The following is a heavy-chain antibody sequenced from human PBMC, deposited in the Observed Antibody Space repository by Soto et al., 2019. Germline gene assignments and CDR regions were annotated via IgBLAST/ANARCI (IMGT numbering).Heavy chain of an antibody. J-gene: IGHJ6*02. V-gene: IGHV3-30*18. Sequence: QVQLVESGGGEVQPGRSLRLSCAASGFTFNTFGMHWVRQAPGKGLEWVAVISDDGGSEYYADSVKGRFTISKDTSRNTLYLQMNSLRREDTAVYYCAKERTASFNFRHYDAMDVWGQGATVTVSS. CDR3: AKERTASFNFRHYDAMDV. CDR2: ISDDGGSE. D-gene: IGHD2-2*01. CDR1: GFTFNTFG.